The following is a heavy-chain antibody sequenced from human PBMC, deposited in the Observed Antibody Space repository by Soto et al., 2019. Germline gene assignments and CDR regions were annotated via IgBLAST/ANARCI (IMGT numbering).Heavy chain of an antibody. CDR3: EAISWFSGMDV. CDR2: TYYRSKWNN. CDR1: GDSVSSDSAA. Sequence: SQTLSLTCAISGDSVSSDSAAWSWIRQSPSRGLEWLGRTYYRSKWNNDYAVSVRSRVTINPDTSKNQFSLQLYSLTPEDTAVYYCEAISWFSGMDVWGQGTPGTVSS. J-gene: IGHJ6*02. V-gene: IGHV6-1*01. D-gene: IGHD3-10*01.